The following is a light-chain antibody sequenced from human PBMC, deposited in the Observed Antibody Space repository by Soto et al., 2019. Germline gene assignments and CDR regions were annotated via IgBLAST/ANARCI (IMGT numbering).Light chain of an antibody. Sequence: EIVRTQSPATLSLSPGERATLSCMASLSVSSDLAWYRQEPGQSPRLLIYRAFTRATGITARFSGSGFGTDFTLTISSLQSEDFAVYYCQQYNNWPLTVGGGTKVEIK. CDR3: QQYNNWPLT. CDR1: LSVSSD. V-gene: IGKV3-15*01. J-gene: IGKJ4*01. CDR2: RAF.